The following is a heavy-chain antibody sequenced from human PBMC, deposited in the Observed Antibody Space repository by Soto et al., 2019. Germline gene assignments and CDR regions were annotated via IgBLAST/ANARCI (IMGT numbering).Heavy chain of an antibody. CDR2: IYYSGST. J-gene: IGHJ5*02. V-gene: IGHV4-39*01. CDR3: ARHGQASVGATTRFYHWFDP. D-gene: IGHD1-26*01. Sequence: SETLSLTCTVSGGSISSSSYYWGWIRQPPGKGLDWIGSIYYSGSTYYNPSLKSRVTISVDTSKNQFSLKLSSVTAADTAVYYCARHGQASVGATTRFYHWFDPWGQGTLVTVSS. CDR1: GGSISSSSYY.